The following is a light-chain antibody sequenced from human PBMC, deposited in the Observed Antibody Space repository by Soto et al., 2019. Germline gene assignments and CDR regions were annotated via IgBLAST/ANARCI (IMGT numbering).Light chain of an antibody. Sequence: QSVLTQPPSVSGAPGQRVTISCTVASSNIGADFDVHWYQQLPGRAPRLLVYLNNNRPSGVPDRFSGSRSGTSASLAITGVQPEDEADYYCQSYAGGHLLFGGGTKVTVL. CDR1: SSNIGADFD. CDR2: LNN. CDR3: QSYAGGHLL. V-gene: IGLV1-40*01. J-gene: IGLJ2*01.